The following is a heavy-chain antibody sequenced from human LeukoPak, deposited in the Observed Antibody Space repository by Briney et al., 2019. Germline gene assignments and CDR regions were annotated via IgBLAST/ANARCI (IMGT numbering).Heavy chain of an antibody. CDR2: MNFSSDNT. CDR1: ADTFAGFD. CDR3: ARGRGRVWYPSESPGDYYMDV. J-gene: IGHJ6*03. D-gene: IGHD3/OR15-3a*01. Sequence: ASVKVSCKASADTFAGFDINWLRQATGQGLEWMGWMNFSSDNTHYAQRFQGRVTLTRDTSIGTAYMELSSLRSEDTAVYYCARGRGRVWYPSESPGDYYMDVWGKGTTVTVSS. V-gene: IGHV1-8*03.